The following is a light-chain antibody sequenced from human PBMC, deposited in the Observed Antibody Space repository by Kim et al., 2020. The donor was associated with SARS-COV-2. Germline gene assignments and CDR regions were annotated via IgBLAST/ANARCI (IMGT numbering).Light chain of an antibody. J-gene: IGLJ3*02. CDR2: YDS. CDR3: QVWDSSSDHRHWV. Sequence: SYELTQPPSVSVAPGKTARITCGGNNIGSKSVHWYQQKPGQAPVLVIYYDSDRPSGIPERFSGSNSGNTATLTISRVEAGDEADYYCQVWDSSSDHRHWV. V-gene: IGLV3-21*04. CDR1: NIGSKS.